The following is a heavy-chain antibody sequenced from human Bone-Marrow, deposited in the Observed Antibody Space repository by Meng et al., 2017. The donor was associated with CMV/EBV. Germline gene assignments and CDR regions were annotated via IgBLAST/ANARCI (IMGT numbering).Heavy chain of an antibody. Sequence: GESLKISCAASGFTFSFYSMNWVRQTPGKGLEWVSYISSGSSTIFYADSVMGRFTISRDNAKNSLYLQMNNLRAEDTAAYYCATGVRIVRMAADETVGDDYWGQGTLVTVSS. CDR2: ISSGSSTI. CDR3: ATGVRIVRMAADETVGDDY. J-gene: IGHJ4*02. V-gene: IGHV3-48*04. D-gene: IGHD6-13*01. CDR1: GFTFSFYS.